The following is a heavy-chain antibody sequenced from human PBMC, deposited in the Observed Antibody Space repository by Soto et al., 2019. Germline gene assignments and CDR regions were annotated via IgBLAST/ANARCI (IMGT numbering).Heavy chain of an antibody. V-gene: IGHV4-31*03. J-gene: IGHJ5*02. CDR3: ARANDILTGYYQTVPWVDP. Sequence: SETLSLTCTVSGGSISSGGYYWSWIRQHPGKGLEWIGYIYYSGSTYYNPSLKSRVTISVDTSKNQLSLKLRSVTAADTAVYYCARANDILTGYYQTVPWVDPWGQGTLVTVSS. D-gene: IGHD3-9*01. CDR2: IYYSGST. CDR1: GGSISSGGYY.